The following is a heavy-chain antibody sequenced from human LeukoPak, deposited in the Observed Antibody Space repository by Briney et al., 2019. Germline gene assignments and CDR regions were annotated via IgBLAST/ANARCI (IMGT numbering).Heavy chain of an antibody. CDR3: ARADRNYGYLFAF. D-gene: IGHD3-10*01. CDR2: ISNTGSAI. Sequence: PGGSLRLSCAASGFTFSAYSMNWVRQGPGKGLEWVSYISNTGSAIYYTDSVKGRFTISRDNAKNALYLQMNSLRDEDTAMYYCARADRNYGYLFAFWGQGTLVTVSS. V-gene: IGHV3-48*02. J-gene: IGHJ4*02. CDR1: GFTFSAYS.